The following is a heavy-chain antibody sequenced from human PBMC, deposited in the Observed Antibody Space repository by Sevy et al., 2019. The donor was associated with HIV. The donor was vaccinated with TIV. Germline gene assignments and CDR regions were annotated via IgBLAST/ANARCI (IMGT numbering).Heavy chain of an antibody. D-gene: IGHD4-17*01. CDR3: ARAYGDHFGICPYFDY. Sequence: GGSLRLSCAASGFTFSTYGMHWVRQAPGKGLEWVALIWYAENNRYYADSVKDRFTISRDNSKNTLYLQMNSLRAEDTAVYYCARAYGDHFGICPYFDYWGQGTLVTVSS. CDR2: IWYAENNR. J-gene: IGHJ4*02. CDR1: GFTFSTYG. V-gene: IGHV3-33*01.